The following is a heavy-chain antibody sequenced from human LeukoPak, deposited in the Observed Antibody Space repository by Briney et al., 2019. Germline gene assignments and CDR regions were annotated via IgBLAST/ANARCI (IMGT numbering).Heavy chain of an antibody. CDR2: INHSGST. CDR3: ARGVVPAAKRGLDY. V-gene: IGHV4-34*01. D-gene: IGHD2-2*01. J-gene: IGHJ4*02. Sequence: SETLSLTCAVYGGSFSGYYWSWIRQPPGKGLEWIGEINHSGSTNYNPSLKSRVTISVDTSENQFSLKLSSVTAADTAVYYCARGVVPAAKRGLDYWGQGTLVTVSS. CDR1: GGSFSGYY.